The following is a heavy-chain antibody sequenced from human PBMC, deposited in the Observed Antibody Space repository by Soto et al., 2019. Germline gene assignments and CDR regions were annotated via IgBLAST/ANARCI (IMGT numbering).Heavy chain of an antibody. V-gene: IGHV3-23*01. D-gene: IGHD6-19*01. CDR3: AKHSVAGTRGNYYYYSGMDV. Sequence: HPGGSLRLSCAAPGFTFSSYAMSWVRQAPGKGLEWVSTISSSGGSTYYADSVKGRFTISRDNSKNTLYLQMNSLRAEDTAVYYCAKHSVAGTRGNYYYYSGMDVWGQGTTVTVSS. J-gene: IGHJ6*02. CDR2: ISSSGGST. CDR1: GFTFSSYA.